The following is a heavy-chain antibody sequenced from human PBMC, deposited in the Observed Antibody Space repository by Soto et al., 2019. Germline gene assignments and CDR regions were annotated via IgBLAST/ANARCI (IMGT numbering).Heavy chain of an antibody. D-gene: IGHD6-13*01. Sequence: QVQLQESGPGLVKPSGTLSLTCAVSGGSISSNNWWSWVRQPPGEGLEWIGAIYHSGTTYYTPSLQSRVTISVDKSKNQFSLDLSFATAADTAVYYCARRINAAGGWFDPWGQGTLVTVSS. CDR1: GGSISSNNW. CDR2: IYHSGTT. V-gene: IGHV4-4*02. CDR3: ARRINAAGGWFDP. J-gene: IGHJ5*02.